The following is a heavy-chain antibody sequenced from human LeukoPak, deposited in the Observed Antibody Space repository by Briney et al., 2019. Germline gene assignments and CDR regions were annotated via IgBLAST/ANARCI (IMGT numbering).Heavy chain of an antibody. CDR3: ATENNVARYYFDY. CDR1: GLTFSRYN. Sequence: PGGSLRLSCAASGLTFSRYNMNWVRQAPGGGLEWIAHINTKGGLIYYANSVKGRFTISRDNTYNSLDLHMHSLRVEDTAAYYCATENNVARYYFDYWGQGTLVTVSS. J-gene: IGHJ4*02. CDR2: INTKGGLI. V-gene: IGHV3-48*03. D-gene: IGHD2-21*01.